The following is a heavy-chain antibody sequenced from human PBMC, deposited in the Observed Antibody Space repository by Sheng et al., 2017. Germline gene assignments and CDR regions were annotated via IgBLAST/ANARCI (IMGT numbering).Heavy chain of an antibody. D-gene: IGHD3-16*01. CDR2: ISYDGSNK. CDR1: GFSFSNHA. J-gene: IGHJ5*02. CDR3: AREGDAAIMINWLDP. V-gene: IGHV3-30*04. Sequence: QVQLVESGGGVVQPGRSLRLSCAASGFSFSNHAMHWVRQAPGKGLEWVAVISYDGSNKYYADSVKGRFTIYRDNSKNTLYLQMNSLRAEDTAVYYCAREGDAAIMINWLDPWGQGTLVTVSS.